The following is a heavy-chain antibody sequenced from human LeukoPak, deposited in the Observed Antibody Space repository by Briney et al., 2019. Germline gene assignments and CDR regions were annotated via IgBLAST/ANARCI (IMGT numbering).Heavy chain of an antibody. J-gene: IGHJ6*03. CDR1: GFTFSSYA. CDR3: AREALYGSGSYYRRYYMDV. V-gene: IGHV3-30*14. Sequence: GGSLRLSCAASGFTFSSYAMHWVRQAPGKGLEWVAVISYDGSNKYYADSVKGRFTISRDNSKNTLYLQMNSLRAEDTAVYYCAREALYGSGSYYRRYYMDVWGKGTTVTISS. D-gene: IGHD3-10*01. CDR2: ISYDGSNK.